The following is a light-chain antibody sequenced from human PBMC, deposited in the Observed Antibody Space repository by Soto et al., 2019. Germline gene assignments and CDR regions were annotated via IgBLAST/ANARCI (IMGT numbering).Light chain of an antibody. J-gene: IGKJ4*01. Sequence: ENVLTQSPGTLSLSPGERGTLSCRASQSVSSNYLAWYQQKPGQAPRLLISGASSRATGIPDRFSGSGSGTDFTLTITGLVPEDFAVCYCQQYGTSPLTFGGGTKVDIX. CDR3: QQYGTSPLT. CDR2: GAS. CDR1: QSVSSNY. V-gene: IGKV3-20*01.